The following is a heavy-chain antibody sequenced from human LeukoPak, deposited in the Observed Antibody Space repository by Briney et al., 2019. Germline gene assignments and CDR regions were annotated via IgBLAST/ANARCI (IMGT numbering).Heavy chain of an antibody. CDR3: AGGGDIAAADDDAFDI. J-gene: IGHJ3*02. Sequence: ASVKVSCKASGGTFSSYAISWVRQPPGQGLEWVGGIIPIFGTANYAQKFQGRVTITADESTSTAYMELSSLRSEDTAVYYCAGGGDIAAADDDAFDIWGQGTMVTVSS. CDR2: IIPIFGTA. D-gene: IGHD6-13*01. CDR1: GGTFSSYA. V-gene: IGHV1-69*13.